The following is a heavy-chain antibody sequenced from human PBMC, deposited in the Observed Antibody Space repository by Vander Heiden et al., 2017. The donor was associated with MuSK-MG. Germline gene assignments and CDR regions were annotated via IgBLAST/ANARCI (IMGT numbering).Heavy chain of an antibody. CDR1: GYTFTGYY. J-gene: IGHJ6*03. D-gene: IGHD3-3*01. Sequence: QVQLVQSGAAVKKPGASVTVSCKASGYTFTGYYMHWVRQAPGQGLEWMGWINPNSGGTNYAKKFQGRVTMTRDTSISTAYMELSRLRSDDTAVYYCARDARGGYDFWSGYYTHYYYYMDVWGKGTTVTVSS. V-gene: IGHV1-2*02. CDR2: INPNSGGT. CDR3: ARDARGGYDFWSGYYTHYYYYMDV.